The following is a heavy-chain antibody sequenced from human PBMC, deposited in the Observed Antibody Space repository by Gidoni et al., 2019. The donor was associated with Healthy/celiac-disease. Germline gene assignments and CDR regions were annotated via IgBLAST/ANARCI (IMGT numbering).Heavy chain of an antibody. CDR3: AKDSDYDSSGYYSDAFDI. CDR1: GFTFDDYA. J-gene: IGHJ3*02. Sequence: EVQLVESGGGLVQPGRSLRLSCAASGFTFDDYAMHWVRQAPGKGLEWVSGISWNSGSIGYADSVKGRFTISRDNAKNSLYLQMNSLRAEDTALYYCAKDSDYDSSGYYSDAFDIWGQGTMVTVSS. D-gene: IGHD3-22*01. V-gene: IGHV3-9*01. CDR2: ISWNSGSI.